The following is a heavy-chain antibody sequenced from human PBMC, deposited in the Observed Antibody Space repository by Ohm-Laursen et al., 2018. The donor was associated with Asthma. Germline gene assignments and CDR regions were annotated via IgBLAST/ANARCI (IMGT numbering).Heavy chain of an antibody. CDR1: VFTVSSYA. J-gene: IGHJ4*02. V-gene: IGHV3-30-3*01. CDR2: ISYGGSNQ. D-gene: IGHD1-26*01. Sequence: SLRLSCASSVFTVSSYASHSFRRSPDKAPGWGVVISYGGSNQYYADPVKGRFTISRDNSKNTLYLQMNSLRAEDTAVYYCATWARSDSWSNFFPFDYWGQGTLVTVSS. CDR3: ATWARSDSWSNFFPFDY.